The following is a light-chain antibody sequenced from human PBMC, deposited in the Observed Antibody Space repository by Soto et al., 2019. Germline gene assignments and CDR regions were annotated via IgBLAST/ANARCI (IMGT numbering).Light chain of an antibody. CDR1: SSDVGAYKY. CDR3: RSYTTSSTLE. V-gene: IGLV2-14*01. Sequence: QSALTQPASVSGSPGQSITISCTGTSSDVGAYKYVSWYQQQHPGKAPKLMIYEVSNRPSGVSNRFSGSKSGNTASLTISGLQAEDEADYYCRSYTTSSTLEFGGGTKLTVL. J-gene: IGLJ3*02. CDR2: EVS.